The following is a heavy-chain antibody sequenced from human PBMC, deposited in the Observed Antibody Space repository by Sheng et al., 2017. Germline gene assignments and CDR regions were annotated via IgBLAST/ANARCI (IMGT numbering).Heavy chain of an antibody. V-gene: IGHV3-23*01. CDR2: ISGSGGST. Sequence: PGGSLRLSCAASGFTFSSYAMSWVRQAPGKGLEWVSAISGSGGSTYYADSVKGRFTISRDNSKNTLYLQMNSLRAEDTAVYYCAKGNVLLWFGELLSFDYWGQGTLVTVSS. CDR3: AKGNVLLWFGELLSFDY. CDR1: GFTFSSYA. J-gene: IGHJ4*02. D-gene: IGHD3-10*01.